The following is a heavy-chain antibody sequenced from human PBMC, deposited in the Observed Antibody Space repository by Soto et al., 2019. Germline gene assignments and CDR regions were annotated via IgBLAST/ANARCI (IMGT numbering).Heavy chain of an antibody. Sequence: GGSLSLSCAASGVPFSSCSMGWVRQAPGKGLEWVSDIIDSGGSTYYADSVKGRFTISRDNSKNTLYLQMNSLRAEDTAVYYCAKVPRGYSYLTFPYYFDYWGQGTLVTVSS. D-gene: IGHD5-18*01. CDR1: GVPFSSCS. J-gene: IGHJ4*02. V-gene: IGHV3-23*01. CDR3: AKVPRGYSYLTFPYYFDY. CDR2: IIDSGGST.